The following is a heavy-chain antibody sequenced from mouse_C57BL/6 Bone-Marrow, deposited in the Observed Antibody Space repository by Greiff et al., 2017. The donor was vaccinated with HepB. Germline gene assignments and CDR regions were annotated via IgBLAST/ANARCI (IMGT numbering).Heavy chain of an antibody. CDR1: GYTFTSYW. D-gene: IGHD1-1*01. Sequence: EVKVIESGTVLARPGASVKMSCKTSGYTFTSYWMHWVKQRPGQGLEWIGAIYPGNSDTSYNQKFKGKAKLTAVTSASTAYMELSSLTNEDSAVYYCTITTVVSFDYWGQGTTLTVSS. CDR3: TITTVVSFDY. J-gene: IGHJ2*01. V-gene: IGHV1-5*01. CDR2: IYPGNSDT.